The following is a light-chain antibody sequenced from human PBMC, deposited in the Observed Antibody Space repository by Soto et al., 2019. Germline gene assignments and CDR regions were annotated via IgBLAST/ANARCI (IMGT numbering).Light chain of an antibody. Sequence: QSVLTQPASASGSPGQSITISCTGTSSDVGGYNYVSWYQQHPGKAPKLMIYEVSKRPSGVSDRFSGSKSGNTASLTVSGLQAEDEADYYCSSYTSSSNDVVFGGGTKVNVL. CDR2: EVS. CDR1: SSDVGGYNY. J-gene: IGLJ2*01. CDR3: SSYTSSSNDVV. V-gene: IGLV2-14*01.